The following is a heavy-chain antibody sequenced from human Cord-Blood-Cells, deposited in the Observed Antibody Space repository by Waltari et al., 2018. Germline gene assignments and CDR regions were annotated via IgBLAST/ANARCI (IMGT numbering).Heavy chain of an antibody. Sequence: QVQLQQWGAGLLKPSETLSLTCAVYGGSFSGYYWSWIRQPPGKGLEWIGEINHSGSTNYNASLKSRVTISVDTSKNQFSLKLSSVTAADTAVYYCARLSKWLLPLNDAFDIWGQGTMVTVSS. V-gene: IGHV4-34*01. CDR1: GGSFSGYY. CDR2: INHSGST. D-gene: IGHD3-22*01. CDR3: ARLSKWLLPLNDAFDI. J-gene: IGHJ3*02.